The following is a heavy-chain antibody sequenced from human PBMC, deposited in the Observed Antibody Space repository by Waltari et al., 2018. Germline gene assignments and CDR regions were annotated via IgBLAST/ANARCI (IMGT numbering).Heavy chain of an antibody. CDR3: ARHAPGDIVVVVAATPFDY. J-gene: IGHJ4*02. Sequence: QVQLQQWGAGLLKPSETLSLTCAVSGYSISSGYYWGWIRQPPGKGLEWIGSIYHSGSTYYNPSLKSRVTISVDTSKNQFSLKLSSVTAADTAVYYCARHAPGDIVVVVAATPFDYWGQGTLVTVSS. D-gene: IGHD2-15*01. CDR1: GYSISSGYY. V-gene: IGHV4-38-2*01. CDR2: IYHSGST.